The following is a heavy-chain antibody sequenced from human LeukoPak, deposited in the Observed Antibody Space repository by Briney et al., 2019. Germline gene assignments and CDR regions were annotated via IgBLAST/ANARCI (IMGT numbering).Heavy chain of an antibody. CDR2: IIPIFGTA. Sequence: GASVKVSCKASGYTFTSYDINWVRQAPGQGLEWMGGIIPIFGTANYAQKFQGRVTITTDESTSTAYMELSSLRSEDTAVYYCARNPTPRYYFDYWGQGTLVTVSS. V-gene: IGHV1-69*05. CDR1: GYTFTSYD. CDR3: ARNPTPRYYFDY. D-gene: IGHD1-14*01. J-gene: IGHJ4*02.